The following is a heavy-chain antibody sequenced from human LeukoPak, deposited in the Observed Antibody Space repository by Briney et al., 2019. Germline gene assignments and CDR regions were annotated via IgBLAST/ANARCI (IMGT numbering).Heavy chain of an antibody. J-gene: IGHJ4*02. V-gene: IGHV4-34*01. D-gene: IGHD3-10*01. Sequence: SETLSLTCAVYGGSFSGYYWSWIRQPPGKGLEWIGEINHSGSTNYNPSLKSRVTISVDTSKNQFSLKLSSVTAADTAVYYCARGPGLHYYGSGTYLKRIERPLDYWGQGTLVTVSS. CDR1: GGSFSGYY. CDR3: ARGPGLHYYGSGTYLKRIERPLDY. CDR2: INHSGST.